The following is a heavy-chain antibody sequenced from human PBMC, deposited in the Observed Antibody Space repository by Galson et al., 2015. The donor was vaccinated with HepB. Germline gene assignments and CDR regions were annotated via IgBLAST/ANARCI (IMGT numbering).Heavy chain of an antibody. D-gene: IGHD2-2*02. V-gene: IGHV4-61*08. CDR3: ARVSAVIPYNWFDP. J-gene: IGHJ5*02. CDR2: IYYSGGA. CDR1: GGSVSSAGYY. Sequence: SETLSLTCTVSGGSVSSAGYYWGWIRQPPGKGLEWIGYIYYSGGANYNPSLNSRVTMSVDTSKNQFSLKLSSVTAADTAVYYCARVSAVIPYNWFDPWGQGTLVTVSS.